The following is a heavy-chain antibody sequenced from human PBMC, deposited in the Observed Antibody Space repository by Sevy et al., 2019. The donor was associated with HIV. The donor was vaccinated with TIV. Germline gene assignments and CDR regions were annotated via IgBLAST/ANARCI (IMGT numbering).Heavy chain of an antibody. J-gene: IGHJ5*02. Sequence: SETLSLTCAVYGGSFSGYYWSWIRQPPGKGLEWIGEINHSGSTNYNPSLKSRVTISVDTSKNQFSLKLSSVTAADMAVYYCARGEITMVRGVIITGRFDPWGQGTLVTVSS. V-gene: IGHV4-34*01. CDR1: GGSFSGYY. D-gene: IGHD3-10*01. CDR2: INHSGST. CDR3: ARGEITMVRGVIITGRFDP.